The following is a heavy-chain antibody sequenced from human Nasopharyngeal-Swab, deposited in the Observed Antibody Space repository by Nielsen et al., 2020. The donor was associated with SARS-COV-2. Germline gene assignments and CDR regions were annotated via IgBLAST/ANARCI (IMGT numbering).Heavy chain of an antibody. CDR2: ISRSSSYI. D-gene: IGHD3-3*01. V-gene: IGHV3-21*01. Sequence: GESLKISCAASGFPFNNYNFNWVRQAPGKGLEWVSSISRSSSYIYYADSVKGRFTISRDNAKNSLYLQMNSLRAEDTAVYYCARDGLDYDFWSAYFMDVWGQGTTVTVSS. J-gene: IGHJ6*02. CDR3: ARDGLDYDFWSAYFMDV. CDR1: GFPFNNYN.